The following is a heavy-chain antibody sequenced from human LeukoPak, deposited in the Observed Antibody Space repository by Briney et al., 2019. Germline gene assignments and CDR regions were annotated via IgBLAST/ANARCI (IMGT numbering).Heavy chain of an antibody. V-gene: IGHV1-69*04. D-gene: IGHD3-3*01. CDR2: IIPILGIA. CDR1: GGTFSSYA. Sequence: GSSVKVSCKASGGTFSSYAISWVRQAPGQGLEWMGRIIPILGIANYAQKFQGRVTMTRDTSTSTVYMELSSLRSEDTAVYYCARGARVSKLRFDYWGQGTLVTVSS. CDR3: ARGARVSKLRFDY. J-gene: IGHJ4*02.